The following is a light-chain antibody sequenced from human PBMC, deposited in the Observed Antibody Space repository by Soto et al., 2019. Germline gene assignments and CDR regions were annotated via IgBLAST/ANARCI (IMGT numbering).Light chain of an antibody. Sequence: QPVLTQPPSASGTPGQTVTLSCSGSSSNIGSNYVYWYQQLPGAAPKLLIDRSNQRPSGVPDRCSGSKSGTSASLAISVLRSEDEAGYYCAGCVDSLSVEVFRGGTTLTAL. CDR1: SSNIGSNY. J-gene: IGLJ2*01. V-gene: IGLV1-47*01. CDR2: RSN. CDR3: AGCVDSLSVEV.